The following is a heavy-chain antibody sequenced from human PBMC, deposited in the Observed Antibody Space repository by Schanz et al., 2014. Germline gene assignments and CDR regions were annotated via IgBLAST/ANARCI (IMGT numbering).Heavy chain of an antibody. CDR1: GGTFSSYT. V-gene: IGHV1-69*02. Sequence: QVQLVQSGAEVKKPGASVKVSCKASGGTFSSYTISWVRQAPGQGLEWMGTIIPILGIANYAQNFQGRVTITADKSTSTAYMELTSLRSEDTAVYYCAGTYCSSTSCYTGYYYMDVWGKGTTVTVSS. J-gene: IGHJ6*03. CDR3: AGTYCSSTSCYTGYYYMDV. D-gene: IGHD2-2*02. CDR2: IIPILGIA.